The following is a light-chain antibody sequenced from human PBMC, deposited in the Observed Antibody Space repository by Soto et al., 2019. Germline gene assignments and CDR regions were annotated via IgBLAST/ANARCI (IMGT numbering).Light chain of an antibody. CDR3: QQYGSSPIT. CDR2: GAS. CDR1: QAIRSD. Sequence: EIVLTQSPATLSLSPGERATLSCRASQAIRSDLAWYQQKPGQAPRLLIYGASSRATGIPDGFRGSGSGTDFTLTINRLEPEDFALYHCQQYGSSPITFGQGTRLEIK. V-gene: IGKV3-20*01. J-gene: IGKJ5*01.